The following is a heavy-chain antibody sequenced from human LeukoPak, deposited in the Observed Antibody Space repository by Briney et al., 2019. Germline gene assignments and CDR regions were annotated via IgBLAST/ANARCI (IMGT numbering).Heavy chain of an antibody. CDR2: IYYSGST. CDR3: ARSLRTYDYSDYYYYYGMDV. J-gene: IGHJ6*02. CDR1: GGSISSSSYY. D-gene: IGHD4-4*01. Sequence: SETLSLTCTVSGGSISSSSYYWGWIRQPPGKGLEWIGSIYYSGSTYYNPSLKSRVTISVDTSKNQFSLKLSSVTAADTAVYYCARSLRTYDYSDYYYYYGMDVWGQGTTVTVSS. V-gene: IGHV4-39*07.